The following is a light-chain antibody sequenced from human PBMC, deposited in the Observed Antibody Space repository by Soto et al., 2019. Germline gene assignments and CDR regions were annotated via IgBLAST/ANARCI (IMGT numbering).Light chain of an antibody. V-gene: IGKV3-20*01. J-gene: IGKJ2*01. CDR2: GAS. CDR1: QSVSSTY. CDR3: QRYDISPFP. Sequence: DIVLTQSPSTLSLSPGERATLSCRASQSVSSTYLAWYQQKPGQAPRLLIYGASSRATGIPDRFSGSGSGTDFTLTISRLEPEDFAVYYCQRYDISPFPFGQGTKLEIK.